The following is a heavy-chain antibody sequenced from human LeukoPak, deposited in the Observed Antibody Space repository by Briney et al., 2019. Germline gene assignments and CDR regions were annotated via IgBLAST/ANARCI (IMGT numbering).Heavy chain of an antibody. CDR3: VTGGGYYYDH. V-gene: IGHV3-30*02. J-gene: IGHJ4*02. CDR2: THADAIRGDNK. D-gene: IGHD3-22*01. Sequence: GGSLRLSCAASGFPFSTYGLHWVRQAPGKGLEWVAVTHADAIRGDNKYYADSVKGRFTISRDNSKNTFYLQMDSLRAEDTAVYFCVTGGGYYYDHWGQGTLVIVSS. CDR1: GFPFSTYG.